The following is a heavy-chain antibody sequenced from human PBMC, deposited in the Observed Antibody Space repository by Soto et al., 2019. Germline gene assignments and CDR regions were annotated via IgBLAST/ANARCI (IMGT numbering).Heavy chain of an antibody. D-gene: IGHD5-18*01. J-gene: IGHJ5*02. CDR2: IYYNGIT. Sequence: QVSLQESGPGLVKPSQTLSLTCVVSGDSITNGDYYWSWIRQPPGKDLECIAYIYYNGITHYNPYLKSRVTISLDPSKNHFSLKMPSVTGADTAGYSCARGIQEGFDPWGQGTLVTVSS. CDR3: ARGIQEGFDP. CDR1: GDSITNGDYY. V-gene: IGHV4-30-4*01.